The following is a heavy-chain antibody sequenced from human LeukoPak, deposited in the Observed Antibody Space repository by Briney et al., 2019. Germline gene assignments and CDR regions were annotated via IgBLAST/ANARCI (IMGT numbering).Heavy chain of an antibody. J-gene: IGHJ4*02. CDR1: GGSISSGGYS. Sequence: SGTLSLTCAVSGGSISSGGYSWSWIRQPPGKGLEWIGYIYHSGSTYYNPSLKSRVTISVDRSKNQFSLKLSSVTAADTAVYYCARSYYYDSSGYDHWGQGTLVTVSS. V-gene: IGHV4-30-2*01. D-gene: IGHD3-22*01. CDR3: ARSYYYDSSGYDH. CDR2: IYHSGST.